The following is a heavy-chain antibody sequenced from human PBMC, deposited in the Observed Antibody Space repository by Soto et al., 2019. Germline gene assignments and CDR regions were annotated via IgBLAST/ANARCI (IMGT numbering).Heavy chain of an antibody. Sequence: QLQLQESGPGLVKPSETLSLTCTVSGGSITRNNHYWGWIRQSPGKGLEWIGSILYSGSINYNTSLKSRVTISVETSKNLFTLKMNSVTAAETAVYYCARLGSSGWYQGSYFDYWGQGTLVTVSS. J-gene: IGHJ4*02. D-gene: IGHD6-19*01. CDR2: ILYSGSI. V-gene: IGHV4-39*01. CDR1: GGSITRNNHY. CDR3: ARLGSSGWYQGSYFDY.